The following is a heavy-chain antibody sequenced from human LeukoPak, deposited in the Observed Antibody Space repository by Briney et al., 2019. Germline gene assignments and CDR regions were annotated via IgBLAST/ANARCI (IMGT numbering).Heavy chain of an antibody. V-gene: IGHV4-38-2*02. CDR1: GWSLSRGYF. D-gene: IGHD2-8*02. CDR3: ARQIEAGGDF. Sequence: SETLSLTCTVSGWSLSRGYFWGWIRHSPGKGLEWIGSMYHSGTTYYNPSLKSRVTISVHTSKNQCSLRLSSVTAADTAVYYCARQIEAGGDFWGQGTLVTVSS. CDR2: MYHSGTT. J-gene: IGHJ4*02.